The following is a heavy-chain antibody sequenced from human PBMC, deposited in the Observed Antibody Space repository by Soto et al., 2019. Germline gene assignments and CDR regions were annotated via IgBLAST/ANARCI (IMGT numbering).Heavy chain of an antibody. Sequence: LRLSCAASGFIFENFGMSWVRQAPGKGLEWISSISGSGFKKYYADPVKGRFTISRDNSKSTVYLELNNLSAEDTAVYHCAKNQGVELVPLATVDWFDPWGQGSVVTVS. J-gene: IGHJ5*02. D-gene: IGHD1-26*01. V-gene: IGHV3-23*01. CDR2: ISGSGFKK. CDR1: GFIFENFG. CDR3: AKNQGVELVPLATVDWFDP.